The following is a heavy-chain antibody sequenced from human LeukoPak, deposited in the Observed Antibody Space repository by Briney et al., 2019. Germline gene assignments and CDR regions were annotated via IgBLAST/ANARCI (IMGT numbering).Heavy chain of an antibody. CDR2: ISAYNGNT. Sequence: ASVKVSCKASDYTFTSYGISWVRQAPGQGLEWMGWISAYNGNTNYAQKLQGRVTMTTDTSTSTAYMELRSLRSDDTAVYYCARGPGGTVTTFLPDYWGQGTLVTVSS. J-gene: IGHJ4*02. V-gene: IGHV1-18*01. CDR1: DYTFTSYG. CDR3: ARGPGGTVTTFLPDY. D-gene: IGHD4-17*01.